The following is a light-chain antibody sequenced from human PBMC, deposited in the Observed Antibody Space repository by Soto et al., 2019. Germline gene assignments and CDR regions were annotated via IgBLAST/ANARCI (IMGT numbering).Light chain of an antibody. CDR1: SSDVGIYNY. J-gene: IGLJ1*01. CDR3: SSYTGSSNYV. Sequence: QSFLTHPASLSGSPGQSITISCTGTSSDVGIYNYVSWYQQHPGKAPKLMIYQVTNRPSGVSNRFSGSKSGNTASLTISGLQTEDEADYYCSSYTGSSNYVFGTGTKVTVL. CDR2: QVT. V-gene: IGLV2-14*01.